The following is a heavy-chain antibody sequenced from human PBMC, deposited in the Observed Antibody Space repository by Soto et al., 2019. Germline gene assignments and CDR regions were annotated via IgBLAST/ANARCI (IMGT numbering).Heavy chain of an antibody. CDR2: ISGGGDNT. CDR3: AKDPNGDYIGAFDM. V-gene: IGHV3-23*01. Sequence: QSGGSLRLSCAASGFTFTTYAMSWVRQAPGKGLEWASFISGGGDNTYYADSVKGRFTVSRDKSKSTLYLQMNSLRAEDTAVYYCAKDPNGDYIGAFDMWGQGIMVTVSS. CDR1: GFTFTTYA. D-gene: IGHD4-17*01. J-gene: IGHJ3*02.